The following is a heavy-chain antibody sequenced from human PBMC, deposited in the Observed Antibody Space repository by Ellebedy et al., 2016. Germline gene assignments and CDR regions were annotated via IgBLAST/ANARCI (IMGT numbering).Heavy chain of an antibody. CDR1: GGSITSGGSY. J-gene: IGHJ4*02. V-gene: IGHV4-31*03. CDR2: ISYSATT. CDR3: ASVLSSRGYMVGFDY. Sequence: SETLSLTCSVSGGSITSGGSYWSWIRQLPGKGLEWIGSISYSATTYYNPSLNSRVTISADTSDHQFSLNMNSVTAADTAVYYCASVLSSRGYMVGFDYWGQGSLVTVSS. D-gene: IGHD6-25*01.